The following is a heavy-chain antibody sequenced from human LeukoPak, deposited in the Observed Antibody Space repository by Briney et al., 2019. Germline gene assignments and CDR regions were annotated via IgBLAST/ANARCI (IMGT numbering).Heavy chain of an antibody. CDR3: ARWILMVPPRGDWFDP. CDR2: INPNSGGT. D-gene: IGHD2-8*01. Sequence: ASVKVSCKASGYTFTGYYMHWVRQAPGQGLEWMGWINPNSGGTNYAQKFQGRVTMTTDTSTSTAYMELRSLRSDDTAVYYCARWILMVPPRGDWFDPWGQGTLVTVSS. CDR1: GYTFTGYY. J-gene: IGHJ5*02. V-gene: IGHV1-2*02.